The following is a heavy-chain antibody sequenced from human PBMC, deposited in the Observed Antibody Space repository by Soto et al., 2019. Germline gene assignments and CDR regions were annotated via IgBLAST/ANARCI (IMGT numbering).Heavy chain of an antibody. J-gene: IGHJ6*03. V-gene: IGHV1-8*01. CDR2: MNPNSGNT. CDR3: ARGPRFGELWVGYYYYYMDV. Sequence: ASVKVSCKASGYTFTSYDINWVRQATGQGLEWMGWMNPNSGNTGYAQKFQGRVTMTRNTSISTAYMELSSLRSEDTAVYYCARGPRFGELWVGYYYYYMDVWGKGTTVTVSS. CDR1: GYTFTSYD. D-gene: IGHD3-10*01.